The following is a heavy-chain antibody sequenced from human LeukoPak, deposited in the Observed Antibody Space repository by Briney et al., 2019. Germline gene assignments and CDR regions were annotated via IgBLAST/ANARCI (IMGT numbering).Heavy chain of an antibody. CDR1: GFIFSSDA. V-gene: IGHV3-23*01. D-gene: IGHD2-8*01. Sequence: PRGSLRLSCAASGFIFSSDAMSSVRQAPRKGLEGVSAISGSGGSTYYADSVKGRFTISRDNSKNTVYLQMNSLRAEDTAVYYCAKDRSCTNDVCHGDFDYWGQGTLVTVSS. CDR2: ISGSGGST. CDR3: AKDRSCTNDVCHGDFDY. J-gene: IGHJ4*02.